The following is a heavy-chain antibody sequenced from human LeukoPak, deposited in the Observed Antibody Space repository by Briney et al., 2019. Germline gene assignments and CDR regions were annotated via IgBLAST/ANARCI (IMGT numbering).Heavy chain of an antibody. D-gene: IGHD1-26*01. CDR3: ATVGSGSYYDYYYYMDV. CDR1: GYTFTSYD. V-gene: IGHV1-8*02. CDR2: MNPNSGNT. J-gene: IGHJ6*03. Sequence: ASVKVSCKASGYTFTSYDINWVRQATGQGLEWMGWMNPNSGNTGYAQKFQGRVTMTEGTSTDTAYMELSSLRSEDTAVYYCATVGSGSYYDYYYYMDVWGKGTTVTISS.